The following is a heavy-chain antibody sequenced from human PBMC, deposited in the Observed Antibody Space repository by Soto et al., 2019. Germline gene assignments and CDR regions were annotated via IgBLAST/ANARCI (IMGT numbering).Heavy chain of an antibody. D-gene: IGHD3-3*01. CDR3: ARNPGRITIFGVVPPLYGMVV. CDR2: IYYSGST. J-gene: IGHJ6*02. V-gene: IGHV4-59*01. CDR1: GGSISSYY. Sequence: SETLSLTCTVSGGSISSYYWSWIRQPPGKGLEWIGYIYYSGSTNYNPSLKSRVTISVDTSKNQFSLKLSSVTAADTAVYYCARNPGRITIFGVVPPLYGMVVWGQGTTVTAP.